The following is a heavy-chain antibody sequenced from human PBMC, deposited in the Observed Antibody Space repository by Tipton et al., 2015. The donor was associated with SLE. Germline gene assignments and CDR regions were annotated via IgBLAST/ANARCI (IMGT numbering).Heavy chain of an antibody. CDR3: ARDMNLAARVFGY. CDR2: IHHTGST. D-gene: IGHD6-6*01. CDR1: GGSFSDYY. V-gene: IGHV4-34*01. J-gene: IGHJ4*02. Sequence: TLSLTCAVYGGSFSDYYWNWIRQPPGKGLEWIGEIHHTGSTNYNPSLKSRVTISVDTSMNQFSLKLSSVTAADTVVYYCARDMNLAARVFGYWGQGTLVTVSS.